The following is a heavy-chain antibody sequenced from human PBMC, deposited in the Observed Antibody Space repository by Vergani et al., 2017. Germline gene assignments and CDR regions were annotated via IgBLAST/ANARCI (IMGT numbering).Heavy chain of an antibody. CDR2: MNPISGNT. Sequence: QVQLVQSGAEVKKPGASVKVSCKASGYTFTGYYMHWVRQAPGQGLEWMGWMNPISGNTGYAQNLQGRLTITRETSVNTAYMELSSLTSEDMAVYYYVRARRTCTYGLCSRYYYDLWGQGTLVTVSS. D-gene: IGHD2-8*01. CDR3: VRARRTCTYGLCSRYYYDL. CDR1: GYTFTGYY. J-gene: IGHJ4*02. V-gene: IGHV1-8*03.